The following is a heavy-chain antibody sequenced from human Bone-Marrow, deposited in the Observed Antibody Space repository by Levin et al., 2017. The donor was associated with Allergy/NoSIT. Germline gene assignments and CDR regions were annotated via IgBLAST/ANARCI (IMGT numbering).Heavy chain of an antibody. D-gene: IGHD6-19*01. CDR1: GFTFRAHA. V-gene: IGHV3-30*04. J-gene: IGHJ5*02. Sequence: GGSLRLSCVTSGFTFRAHAFHWVRQAPGKGLGWVAFSSSDASDVSYADSVKGRFTVSRAPSKNPLFLQMTTLTPEDTAVSYCARQARSPPHRAVAGMGWFDPWGQGTLVTVS. CDR2: SSSDASDV. CDR3: ARQARSPPHRAVAGMGWFDP.